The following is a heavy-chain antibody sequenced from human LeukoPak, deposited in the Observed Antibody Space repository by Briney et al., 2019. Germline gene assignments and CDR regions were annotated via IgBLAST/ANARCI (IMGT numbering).Heavy chain of an antibody. J-gene: IGHJ6*02. CDR1: GYTFTSYA. D-gene: IGHD2-15*01. Sequence: VASVKVSCKASGYTFTSYAMHWVRQAPGQRLEWMGWINAGNGNTKYSQKFQGRVTITRDTSASTAYMELSSLRSEDTAVYYCVRDLVGYCSGGSCPHYGMDVWGQGTTVTVSS. CDR3: VRDLVGYCSGGSCPHYGMDV. CDR2: INAGNGNT. V-gene: IGHV1-3*01.